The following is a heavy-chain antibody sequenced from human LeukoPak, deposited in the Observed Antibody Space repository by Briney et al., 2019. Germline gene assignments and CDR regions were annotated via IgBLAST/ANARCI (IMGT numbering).Heavy chain of an antibody. Sequence: PSETLSLTCTVSGGPISSYYWSWIRQPPGKGLEWIGYIYYSGSTNYNPSLKSRVTISVDTSKNQFSLKLSSVTAADTAVYYCARDRGHVGATDYWGQGTLVTVSS. J-gene: IGHJ4*02. V-gene: IGHV4-59*01. CDR3: ARDRGHVGATDY. CDR1: GGPISSYY. CDR2: IYYSGST. D-gene: IGHD1-26*01.